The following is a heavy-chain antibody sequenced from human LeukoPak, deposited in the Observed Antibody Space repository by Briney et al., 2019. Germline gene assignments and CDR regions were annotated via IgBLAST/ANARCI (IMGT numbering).Heavy chain of an antibody. V-gene: IGHV1-2*06. J-gene: IGHJ4*02. CDR1: GYTFTGYY. CDR2: MNPNTGGT. Sequence: ASVKVSCKASGYTFTGYYIHWVRQAPGQGLEWMGRMNPNTGGTNYSQTFRGRLIMTRVTSISTAYMELTRLRSDDTAVFDCARDHLRGESTGGYHFDQWGQGTLVTVSS. D-gene: IGHD3-16*02. CDR3: ARDHLRGESTGGYHFDQ.